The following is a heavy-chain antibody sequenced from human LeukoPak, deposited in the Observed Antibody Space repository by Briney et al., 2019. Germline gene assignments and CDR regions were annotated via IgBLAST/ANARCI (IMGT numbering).Heavy chain of an antibody. J-gene: IGHJ5*02. CDR2: IYYSGST. CDR3: ARHRGGSIVAPLDP. D-gene: IGHD3-22*01. V-gene: IGHV4-59*08. Sequence: PSETLSPTCTVSGGSISSYYWSWIRQPPGKGLEWIGYIYYSGSTNYNPSLKSRVTISVDTSKNQFSLKLSSVTTADTAVYYCARHRGGSIVAPLDPWGQGTLVTVSS. CDR1: GGSISSYY.